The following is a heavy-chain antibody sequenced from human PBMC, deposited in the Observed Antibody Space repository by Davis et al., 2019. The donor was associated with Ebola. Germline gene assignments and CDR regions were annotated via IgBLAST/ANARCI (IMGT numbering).Heavy chain of an antibody. Sequence: PGGSLRLSCAASGLTFSDYAMSWVRQAPGKGLEWVSAIRGSGDDTYYADSVKGRFTISRDNSKNTLYLQMNSLRAEDTAVYYCARGQLSDYWGQGTLVTVSS. V-gene: IGHV3-23*01. J-gene: IGHJ4*02. D-gene: IGHD6-13*01. CDR3: ARGQLSDY. CDR2: IRGSGDDT. CDR1: GLTFSDYA.